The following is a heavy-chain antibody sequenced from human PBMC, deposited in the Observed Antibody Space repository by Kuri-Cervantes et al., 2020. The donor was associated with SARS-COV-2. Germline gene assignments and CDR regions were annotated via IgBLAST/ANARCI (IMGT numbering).Heavy chain of an antibody. Sequence: SVKVSCKASGCTFSSYAISWVRQAPGQGLEWMGRIIPIFGTANYAQKFQGRVTITADESTSTAYMELSSLRSEDTAVYYCARESRLGSGSYYSVDYWGQGTLVTVSS. CDR2: IIPIFGTA. CDR3: ARESRLGSGSYYSVDY. J-gene: IGHJ4*02. V-gene: IGHV1-69*13. CDR1: GCTFSSYA. D-gene: IGHD1-26*01.